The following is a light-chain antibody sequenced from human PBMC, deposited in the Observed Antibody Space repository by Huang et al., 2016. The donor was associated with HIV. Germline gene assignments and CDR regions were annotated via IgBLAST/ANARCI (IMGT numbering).Light chain of an antibody. CDR1: QRVGVN. J-gene: IGKJ2*01. V-gene: IGKV3-15*01. Sequence: EVMMTQSPANLSVSLGDKASLSCRASQRVGVNLAWYQQKPGQAPTLRIYGASDRATGISARFSGSGSGTDFTLTISSLQSEDSAVYFCQQYDKWPGTFGQGTMLQI. CDR2: GAS. CDR3: QQYDKWPGT.